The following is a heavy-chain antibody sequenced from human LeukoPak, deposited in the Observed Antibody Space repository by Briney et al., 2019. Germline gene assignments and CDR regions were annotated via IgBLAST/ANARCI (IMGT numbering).Heavy chain of an antibody. D-gene: IGHD3-10*01. CDR1: GFIFSSYG. V-gene: IGHV3-30*02. J-gene: IGHJ4*02. CDR2: IRYDGSNE. Sequence: GGSLRLSCAASGFIFSSYGMHWVRQAPGKGLEWVAFIRYDGSNEYYADSVKGRFTISRDNSKNTLYLQMSSLRAEDTAVYFCAKDGSQYGSGSYLEYWGQGTLVTVSS. CDR3: AKDGSQYGSGSYLEY.